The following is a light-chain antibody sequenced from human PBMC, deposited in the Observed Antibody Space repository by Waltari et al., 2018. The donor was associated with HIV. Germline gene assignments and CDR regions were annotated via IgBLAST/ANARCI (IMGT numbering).Light chain of an antibody. Sequence: DIVMTQSPAILSVSPGESVTLSCRASQSVRTSLAWYQQKPGQAPRLLIYGASTRATGTPARFSGSGSGTEFTLTISSLQSEDSAVYHCQQYDDWPPFTFGQGTKLEIK. CDR3: QQYDDWPPFT. CDR1: QSVRTS. CDR2: GAS. J-gene: IGKJ2*01. V-gene: IGKV3-15*01.